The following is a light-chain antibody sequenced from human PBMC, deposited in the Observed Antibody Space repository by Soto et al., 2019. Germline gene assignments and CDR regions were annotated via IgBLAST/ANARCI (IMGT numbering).Light chain of an antibody. CDR1: QSVSSSY. Sequence: EIVLTQSPGTLSLSPGERATLSCRASQSVSSSYLAWYQQKPGQAPRLLIYGASSRATGIPARFSGSGSGTDFTLTISRLEPDDVAVYYGQQYGSSPLTFGGGTKVEIK. CDR2: GAS. CDR3: QQYGSSPLT. V-gene: IGKV3-20*01. J-gene: IGKJ4*01.